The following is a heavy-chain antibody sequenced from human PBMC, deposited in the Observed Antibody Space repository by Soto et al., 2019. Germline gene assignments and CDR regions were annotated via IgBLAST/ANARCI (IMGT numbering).Heavy chain of an antibody. CDR2: IYYSGST. D-gene: IGHD3-22*01. V-gene: IGHV4-31*02. Sequence: PSETHSLTCTVSGGNIRSGGYYWSWIRQHPGKGLEWIGYIYYSGSTYYNPSLKSRVTISVDTSKNQFSLKLSSVTAADTAVYYCARDYPSAYYDSSAPHWGFDPWGQGTLVTVSS. J-gene: IGHJ5*02. CDR1: GGNIRSGGYY. CDR3: ARDYPSAYYDSSAPHWGFDP.